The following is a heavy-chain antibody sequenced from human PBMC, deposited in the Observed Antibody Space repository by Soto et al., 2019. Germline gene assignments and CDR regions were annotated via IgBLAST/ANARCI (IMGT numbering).Heavy chain of an antibody. J-gene: IGHJ4*02. D-gene: IGHD3-22*01. CDR2: FDPEDGET. CDR1: GYTLTELS. Sequence: QVQLVQSGAEVKKPGASVKVSCKVSGYTLTELSMHWVRQAPGKGLEWMGGFDPEDGETIYAQKFQGRVTMTEDTSXDXXYMELSSLRSEDTAVYYCATARRYFYDSSVPPGDYWGQGTLVTVSS. V-gene: IGHV1-24*01. CDR3: ATARRYFYDSSVPPGDY.